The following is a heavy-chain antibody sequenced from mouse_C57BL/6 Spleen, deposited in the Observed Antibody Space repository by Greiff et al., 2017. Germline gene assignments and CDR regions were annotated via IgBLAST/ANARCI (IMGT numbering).Heavy chain of an antibody. CDR2: IDPSDSET. V-gene: IGHV1-52*01. D-gene: IGHD1-1*01. CDR1: GYTFTSYW. J-gene: IGHJ4*01. Sequence: QVQLQQPGAELVRPGSSVKLSCKASGYTFTSYWMHWVKQRPIQGLEWIGNIDPSDSETHYNQKFKDKATLTVDKSSSTAYMQLSSLTSEDSAVYYCARDATVVATNAMDYWGQGTSVTVSS. CDR3: ARDATVVATNAMDY.